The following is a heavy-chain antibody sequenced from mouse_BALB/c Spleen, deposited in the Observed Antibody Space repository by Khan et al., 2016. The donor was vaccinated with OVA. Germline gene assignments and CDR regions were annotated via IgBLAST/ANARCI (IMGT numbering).Heavy chain of an antibody. J-gene: IGHJ2*01. CDR1: GFTFSGFG. CDR3: ARPGYYYFDY. V-gene: IGHV5-17*02. D-gene: IGHD2-3*01. Sequence: EVELVESGGGLVQTGGSRKLSCAASGFTFSGFGMHWVRQAPEKGLEWVAYISSGSNTIYYADTVKGRFTISRDNTKNTLFLQMTSLRSEDTAMYYCARPGYYYFDYWGQGTTLTVSS. CDR2: ISSGSNTI.